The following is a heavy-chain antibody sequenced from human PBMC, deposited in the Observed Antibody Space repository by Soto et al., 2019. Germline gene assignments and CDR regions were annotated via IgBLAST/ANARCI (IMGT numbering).Heavy chain of an antibody. CDR2: IYYSGNT. J-gene: IGHJ4*02. V-gene: IGHV4-59*01. CDR1: GDSISPCY. Sequence: SETLSLTCIGSGDSISPCYWSWIRQPPGKGLEWIGYIYYSGNTLYNPSLKSRVTISLDTSKSQFSLKLTSVTAADTAGYYCASSRRDFPNTVHFDSWGKVALVTV. CDR3: ASSRRDFPNTVHFDS. D-gene: IGHD1-1*01.